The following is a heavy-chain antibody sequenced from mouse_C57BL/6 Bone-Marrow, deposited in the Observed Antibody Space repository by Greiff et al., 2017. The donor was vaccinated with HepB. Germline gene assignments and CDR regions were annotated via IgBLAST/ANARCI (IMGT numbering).Heavy chain of an antibody. V-gene: IGHV1-63*01. CDR1: GYTFTNYW. CDR2: IYPGGGYT. J-gene: IGHJ2*01. CDR3: ARLLYDYFDY. D-gene: IGHD2-12*01. Sequence: QVQLQQSGAELVRLGTSVKMSCKASGYTFTNYWIGWAKQRPGHGLEWIGDIYPGGGYTNYNEKFKGKATLTADKSSSTAYMQFSSLTSEDSAIYYCARLLYDYFDYWGQGTTLTVSS.